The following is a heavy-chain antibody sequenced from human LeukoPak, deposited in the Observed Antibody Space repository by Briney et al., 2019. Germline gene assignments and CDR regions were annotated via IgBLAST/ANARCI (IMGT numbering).Heavy chain of an antibody. J-gene: IGHJ6*03. CDR3: ARDLYCSSPSCFGHYMDV. D-gene: IGHD2-2*01. CDR1: GFTVSSNY. CDR2: IYSGGST. Sequence: GGSLRLSCAASGFTVSSNYMSWVRQAPGKGLEWVSVIYSGGSTYYADSVKGRFIISRDTSKNTLYLQMNSLRAEDTAVYYCARDLYCSSPSCFGHYMDVWGKGTTVTISS. V-gene: IGHV3-53*01.